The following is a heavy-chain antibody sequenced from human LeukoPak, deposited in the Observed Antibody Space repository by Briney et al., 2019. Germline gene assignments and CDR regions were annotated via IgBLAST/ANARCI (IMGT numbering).Heavy chain of an antibody. Sequence: SETLSLTCAVYGGSFGGYYWSWIRQPPGKGLEWIGEINHSGSTNYNPSLKSRVTISVDTSKNQFSLKLSSVTAADTAVYYCARRGSPVVPAAMRWFDPWGQGTLVTVSS. CDR2: INHSGST. CDR1: GGSFGGYY. D-gene: IGHD2-2*01. J-gene: IGHJ5*02. CDR3: ARRGSPVVPAAMRWFDP. V-gene: IGHV4-34*01.